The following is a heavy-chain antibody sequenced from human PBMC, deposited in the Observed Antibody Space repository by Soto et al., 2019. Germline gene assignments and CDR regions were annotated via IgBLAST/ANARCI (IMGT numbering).Heavy chain of an antibody. CDR3: ARVLGYSYGFDHYYYGMDV. Sequence: GVSLKVSCKAPGYTFTSYYMHWVRQAPGQGLEWMGIINPSGGSTSYAQKFQGRVTMTRDTSTSTVYMELSSLRSEDTAVYYCARVLGYSYGFDHYYYGMDVWGQGTTVT. CDR2: INPSGGST. J-gene: IGHJ6*02. D-gene: IGHD5-18*01. CDR1: GYTFTSYY. V-gene: IGHV1-46*01.